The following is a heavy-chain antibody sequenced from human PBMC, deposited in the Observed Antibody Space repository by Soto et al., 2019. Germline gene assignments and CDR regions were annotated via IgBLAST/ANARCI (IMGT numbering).Heavy chain of an antibody. D-gene: IGHD1-7*01. CDR3: ARGLVTGTTDFDY. Sequence: SCAASGFTVSSNYMSWVRQAPGKGLEWVSVIYSGGSTYYADSVKGRFTISRDNSKNTLYLQMNSLRAEDTAVYYCARGLVTGTTDFDYWGQGSLVTVSS. V-gene: IGHV3-53*01. CDR1: GFTVSSNY. CDR2: IYSGGST. J-gene: IGHJ4*02.